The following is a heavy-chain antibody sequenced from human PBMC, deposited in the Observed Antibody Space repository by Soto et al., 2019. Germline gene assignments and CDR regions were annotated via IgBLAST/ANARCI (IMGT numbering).Heavy chain of an antibody. J-gene: IGHJ6*02. CDR3: ARDTGYDFWSGPLLSYYYGMDF. D-gene: IGHD3-3*01. V-gene: IGHV3-30-3*01. Sequence: GGSLRLSCASSGFTFSSYAMHWVRHSPGKGLEWVAVISYDGSNKYYADSVKGRFTISRDNSKNTLYLQMNSLRAEDTAVYYCARDTGYDFWSGPLLSYYYGMDFGGHGTTVTVS. CDR1: GFTFSSYA. CDR2: ISYDGSNK.